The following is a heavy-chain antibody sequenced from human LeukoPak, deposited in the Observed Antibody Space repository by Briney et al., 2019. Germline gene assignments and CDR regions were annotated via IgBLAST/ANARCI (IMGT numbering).Heavy chain of an antibody. Sequence: PGGSLRLSCVDSGLTFSSHAMNWVRQAPGKGLDWLSFIGPSGVTRLYANSVKGRFTISRDNAENSVFLQMNSLRVEDTAVYYCARVSPMTDGAFDLWGQGVMVTVSS. D-gene: IGHD2-21*02. CDR3: ARVSPMTDGAFDL. CDR2: IGPSGVTR. CDR1: GLTFSSHA. V-gene: IGHV3-48*04. J-gene: IGHJ3*01.